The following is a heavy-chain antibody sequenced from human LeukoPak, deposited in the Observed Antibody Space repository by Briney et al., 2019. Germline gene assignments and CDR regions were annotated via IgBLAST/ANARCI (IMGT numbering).Heavy chain of an antibody. V-gene: IGHV4-4*02. Sequence: SETLSLTCTVSDGSIKTNYWWTWVRQPPGKGLEWIGETWHSGSSTNYNPSLKSRVTISVDKPKSQFSLKLTSVTAADTAIYYCAGGNEYTWWQWSQGTLVTVSS. CDR1: DGSIKTNYW. D-gene: IGHD2-15*01. CDR2: TWHSGSST. CDR3: AGGNEYTWWQ. J-gene: IGHJ4*02.